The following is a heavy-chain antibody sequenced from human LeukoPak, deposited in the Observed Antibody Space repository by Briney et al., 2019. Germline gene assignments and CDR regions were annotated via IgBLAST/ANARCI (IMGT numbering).Heavy chain of an antibody. Sequence: ASVKVSCEAYGYTFTSYSMHWVRQAPGQGLEWMGIINPNGGSTIYAQKFQGRVTMTRDTSTSTVYMDLTSLRSEDTAVYYCARGGMVRDRRHFQFDHWGQGTLVTVSS. CDR1: GYTFTSYS. CDR2: INPNGGST. CDR3: ARGGMVRDRRHFQFDH. D-gene: IGHD3-10*01. J-gene: IGHJ4*02. V-gene: IGHV1-46*01.